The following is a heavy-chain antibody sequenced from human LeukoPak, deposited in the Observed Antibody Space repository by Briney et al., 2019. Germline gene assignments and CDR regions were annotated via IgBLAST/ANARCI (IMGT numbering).Heavy chain of an antibody. CDR3: ASSDTSGYNPFDH. CDR1: GYTFTSYD. J-gene: IGHJ4*02. V-gene: IGHV1-8*01. CDR2: MNPNSGNT. D-gene: IGHD3-22*01. Sequence: ASVNVSCKASGYTFTSYDINWVRQATGQGLECMGWMNPNSGNTGYAQKFQGRVTMTRNTSISTAYMELSSLRSEDTAVYYCASSDTSGYNPFDHWGQGTLVTVSS.